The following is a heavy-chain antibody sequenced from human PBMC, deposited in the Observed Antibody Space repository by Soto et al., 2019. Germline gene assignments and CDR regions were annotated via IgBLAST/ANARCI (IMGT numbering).Heavy chain of an antibody. Sequence: EEQLLESGGDLVQPGGSLRLSCAASGFTFGHYVMSWVRQAPGKGLEWVSTITGSSGSTTYTESVKGRFTISRDNSKNSLSLQMNNLRAEDTAIYYCAKADTGWFAPWGRGTLVTVSS. V-gene: IGHV3-23*01. CDR3: AKADTGWFAP. CDR1: GFTFGHYV. CDR2: ITGSSGST. J-gene: IGHJ5*02. D-gene: IGHD3-10*01.